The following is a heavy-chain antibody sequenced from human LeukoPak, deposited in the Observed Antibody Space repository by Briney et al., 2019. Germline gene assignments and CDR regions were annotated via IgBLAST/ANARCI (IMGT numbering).Heavy chain of an antibody. Sequence: GRSLRLSCAASGFTFSSYGMHWVRQAPGKGLEWVAVIWYDGSNKYYADSVKGRFTISRDNSKNTLYLQMNSLRAEDTAVYYCAKDQRPRHCSGGSCYLPFDYWGQGTLVTVSS. V-gene: IGHV3-33*06. D-gene: IGHD2-15*01. CDR2: IWYDGSNK. CDR3: AKDQRPRHCSGGSCYLPFDY. CDR1: GFTFSSYG. J-gene: IGHJ4*02.